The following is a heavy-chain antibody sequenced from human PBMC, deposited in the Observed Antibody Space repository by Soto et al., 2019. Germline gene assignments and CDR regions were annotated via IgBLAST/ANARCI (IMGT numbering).Heavy chain of an antibody. J-gene: IGHJ6*02. CDR3: ARDTDDFWIEEDYYGMDV. V-gene: IGHV3-7*01. Sequence: PGGSLRLSCAASGFTFSSYWMSWVRQAPGKGLEWVANIKQDGSEKYYVDSVKGRFTISRDNAKNSLYLQMNSLRAEDTAVYYCARDTDDFWIEEDYYGMDVWGQGTTVTVSS. D-gene: IGHD3-3*01. CDR1: GFTFSSYW. CDR2: IKQDGSEK.